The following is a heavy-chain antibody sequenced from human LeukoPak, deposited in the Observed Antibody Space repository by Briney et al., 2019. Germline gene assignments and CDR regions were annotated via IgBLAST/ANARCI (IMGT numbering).Heavy chain of an antibody. CDR2: ISGGGGSI. D-gene: IGHD3-3*01. CDR3: AKDFWSGYYSGYFDY. J-gene: IGHJ4*02. Sequence: GGSLRLSCAASGFTFSSYAMSWVRQAPGKGLEWVSAISGGGGSIYYADSVKGRLTISRDKSKNTLYLQMNSLRAEDTALYYCAKDFWSGYYSGYFDYWGQGTLVTVSS. CDR1: GFTFSSYA. V-gene: IGHV3-23*01.